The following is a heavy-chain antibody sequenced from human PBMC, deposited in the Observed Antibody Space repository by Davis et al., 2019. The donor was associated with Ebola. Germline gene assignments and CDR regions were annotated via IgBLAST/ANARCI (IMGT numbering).Heavy chain of an antibody. CDR2: LYRGGPT. CDR1: GFTVSSNY. D-gene: IGHD3-10*01. Sequence: GESLKISCAASGFTVSSNYMSWVRQAPGKGLEWVSVLYRGGPTHYADSVQGRFTISRDDSKNTLSLQMNSLRAEDTAVYYCAREVGSTLRGLEYYFDSWGQGTLVTVSS. V-gene: IGHV3-66*01. J-gene: IGHJ4*02. CDR3: AREVGSTLRGLEYYFDS.